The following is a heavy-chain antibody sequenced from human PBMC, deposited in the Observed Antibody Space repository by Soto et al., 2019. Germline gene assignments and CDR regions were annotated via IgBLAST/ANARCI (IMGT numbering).Heavy chain of an antibody. CDR3: ARDGIGDMDV. Sequence: PGVSLILACSASVFTFISYIINRVRQAPVKGLEWVSSIRSISIYIYYSYSVKGRFTISRDNAKNSLYLQMNSLRAEDTAVYYCARDGIGDMDVWGPGTTVTVSS. D-gene: IGHD1-26*01. CDR1: VFTFISYI. V-gene: IGHV3-21*01. J-gene: IGHJ6*02. CDR2: IRSISIYI.